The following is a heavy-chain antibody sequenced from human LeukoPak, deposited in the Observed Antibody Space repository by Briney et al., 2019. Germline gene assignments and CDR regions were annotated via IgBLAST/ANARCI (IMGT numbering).Heavy chain of an antibody. D-gene: IGHD6-13*01. Sequence: SQTLSLTCTVSGGSLSSGDYYWSWIRQPPGKGLEWIGYIYYTGSAYYNPSLKSRVDISVDTSKNQFSLKLRFVTAADTAVYYCAINPGIAAAGVDYWGQGTLVTVSS. CDR2: IYYTGSA. CDR3: AINPGIAAAGVDY. V-gene: IGHV4-30-4*08. J-gene: IGHJ4*02. CDR1: GGSLSSGDYY.